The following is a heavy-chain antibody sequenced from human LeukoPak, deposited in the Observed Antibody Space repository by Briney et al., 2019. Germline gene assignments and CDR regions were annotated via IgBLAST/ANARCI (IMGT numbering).Heavy chain of an antibody. Sequence: SQTLSLTCAISGDSVSSNSAAWNWIRQSPSRGLEWLGRTYYRSKWYNDYAVSVKSRITINPDTSKNQFSLQLNSVTPEDTAVYYCARVSEAAAVYDDAFDIWGQGTMVTVSS. CDR1: GDSVSSNSAA. CDR3: ARVSEAAAVYDDAFDI. V-gene: IGHV6-1*01. D-gene: IGHD5/OR15-5a*01. CDR2: TYYRSKWYN. J-gene: IGHJ3*02.